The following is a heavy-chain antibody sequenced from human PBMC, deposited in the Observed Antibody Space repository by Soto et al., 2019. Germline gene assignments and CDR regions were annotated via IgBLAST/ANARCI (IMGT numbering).Heavy chain of an antibody. D-gene: IGHD3-3*01. CDR1: GYTFGSYG. CDR3: ARHRVVVPGWFDP. CDR2: ISAYNGNT. Sequence: QVQLVQSGAEVKKPGASVKVSCKASGYTFGSYGMTWVRQAPGQGLEWMGWISAYNGNTDYAQKFQGRVTLTTDTSTDTAYMELRSLRSDDTAVYSCARHRVVVPGWFDPWGQGTLVTVSS. J-gene: IGHJ5*02. V-gene: IGHV1-18*01.